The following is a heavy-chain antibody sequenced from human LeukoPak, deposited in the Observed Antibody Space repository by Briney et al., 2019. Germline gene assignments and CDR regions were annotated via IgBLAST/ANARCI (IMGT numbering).Heavy chain of an antibody. CDR1: GFTFSSYG. CDR3: AREVAAGLDYYYGMDV. Sequence: PGGSLRLSCAASGFTFSSYGMHWVRQAPGKGLEWVAVIWYDGSNKYYADSVKGRFTISRDNSKNTLYLQMNSLRAEDTAVYYYAREVAAGLDYYYGMDVWGKGTTVTVSS. CDR2: IWYDGSNK. V-gene: IGHV3-33*01. J-gene: IGHJ6*04. D-gene: IGHD6-13*01.